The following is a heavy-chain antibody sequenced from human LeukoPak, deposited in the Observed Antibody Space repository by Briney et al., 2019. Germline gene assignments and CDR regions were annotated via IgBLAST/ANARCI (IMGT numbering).Heavy chain of an antibody. CDR1: GFTFSSYA. V-gene: IGHV3-23*01. Sequence: GGSLRLSCAASGFTFSSYAMSWVRQAPGKGLEWVSAISGSGGSTYYADSVKGRFTISRDNSKNTLYLQMNSLRAEDTAVYYCAKSIRYFDWLFNGGNAFDIWGQGTIVTVSS. CDR2: ISGSGGST. D-gene: IGHD3-9*01. CDR3: AKSIRYFDWLFNGGNAFDI. J-gene: IGHJ3*02.